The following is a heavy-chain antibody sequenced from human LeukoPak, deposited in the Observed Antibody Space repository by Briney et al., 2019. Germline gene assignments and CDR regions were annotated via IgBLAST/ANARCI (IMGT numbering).Heavy chain of an antibody. D-gene: IGHD3-16*01. CDR2: IKEDGSEK. CDR1: GFTFSNYW. V-gene: IGHV3-7*05. J-gene: IGHJ4*02. Sequence: GGSLRLSCAASGFTFSNYWMNWVRQAPGKGLEWVANIKEDGSEKYYVDSVKGRFTISRDNAKNSLCLQMNSLRAEDTAIYYCVRGGGYWGQGTLVTVSS. CDR3: VRGGGY.